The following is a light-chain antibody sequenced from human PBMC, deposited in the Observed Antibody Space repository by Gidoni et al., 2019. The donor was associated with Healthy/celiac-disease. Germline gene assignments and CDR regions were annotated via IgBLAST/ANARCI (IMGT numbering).Light chain of an antibody. CDR3: QQYDSLPPLT. V-gene: IGKV1-33*01. J-gene: IGKJ4*01. CDR1: QDSSNY. CDR2: GAS. Sequence: DTQITQFPSFPSAAVGDRVTNTRQVSQDSSNYLNWYQQKPGKAPKLLIYGASNLETGVPSRFSGSGSGTDFTFTISSLQPEDVAAYYCQQYDSLPPLTFGEGTRVEIK.